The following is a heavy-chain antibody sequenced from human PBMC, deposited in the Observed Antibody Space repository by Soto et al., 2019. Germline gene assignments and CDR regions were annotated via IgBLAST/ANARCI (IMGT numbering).Heavy chain of an antibody. D-gene: IGHD3-3*01. V-gene: IGHV4-31*03. J-gene: IGHJ5*02. Sequence: QVQLQESGPVLVKHSQSLSLPCTVSGGYISSGGYYGSWIRQHPGNGLEWIGYIYYSGSTYYNPFLRCRVTISVYTSKYQFALKLCSVTAAATAVYSGSREAPGALISSGGGFYGFGPWGQVYLFAGSS. CDR1: GGYISSGGYY. CDR3: SREAPGALISSGGGFYGFGP. CDR2: IYYSGST.